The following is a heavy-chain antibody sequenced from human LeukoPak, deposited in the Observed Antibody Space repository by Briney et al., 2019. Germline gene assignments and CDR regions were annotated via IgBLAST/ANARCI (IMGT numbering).Heavy chain of an antibody. CDR1: GFTFNSYS. CDR2: ISGSGGST. J-gene: IGHJ1*01. D-gene: IGHD2-15*01. Sequence: GGSLRLSCAASGFTFNSYSMSWVRQALGKGLEWVSAISGSGGSTYYADSVRGQFSISRDNSKDTLYLQMSSLRAEDTAVYYCVKGVSGAYSKYFQYWGQGTLVTVSS. V-gene: IGHV3-23*01. CDR3: VKGVSGAYSKYFQY.